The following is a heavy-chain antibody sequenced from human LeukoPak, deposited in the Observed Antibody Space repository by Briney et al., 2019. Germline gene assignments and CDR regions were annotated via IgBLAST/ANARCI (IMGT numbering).Heavy chain of an antibody. CDR1: GFTFSGYS. D-gene: IGHD2-15*01. V-gene: IGHV3-48*04. CDR3: AVCSGGSCYQEYFHH. J-gene: IGHJ1*01. Sequence: GGSLRLSCAASGFTFSGYSMNWVRQAPGKGLEWVSYISSSSSTIYYADSVKGRFTISRDNAKNSLYLQMNSLRAEDTAVYYCAVCSGGSCYQEYFHHWGQGTLVTVSS. CDR2: ISSSSSTI.